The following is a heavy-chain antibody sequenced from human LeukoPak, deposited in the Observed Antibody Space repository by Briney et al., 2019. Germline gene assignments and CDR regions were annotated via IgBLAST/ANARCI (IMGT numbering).Heavy chain of an antibody. CDR1: GFTFSSYE. D-gene: IGHD6-13*01. CDR3: ARDRIGSSWYNWFDP. V-gene: IGHV3-48*03. CDR2: ISSSGSTI. Sequence: PGGSLRLSCAASGFTFSSYEMNWVRQAPGKGLEWVSYISSSGSTIYYADSVKGRFTISRDNAKNSLYLQMNSLRAEDTAVYYCARDRIGSSWYNWFDPWSQGTLVTVSS. J-gene: IGHJ5*02.